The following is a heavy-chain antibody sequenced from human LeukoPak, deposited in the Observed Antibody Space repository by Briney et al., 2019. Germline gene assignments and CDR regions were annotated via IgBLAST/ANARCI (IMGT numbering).Heavy chain of an antibody. CDR2: ISGSGTTT. CDR1: GFTFSTYA. J-gene: IGHJ4*02. V-gene: IGHV3-23*01. Sequence: PGGPLRLSCAASGFTFSTYAMSWVRQAPGRGLEWVSAISGSGTTTYSADSVKGRFTISRDNSKNTLYLQMSSLRAEDTAVYYCAKSYSSGWPYCFDYWGQGTLVTVSS. D-gene: IGHD6-19*01. CDR3: AKSYSSGWPYCFDY.